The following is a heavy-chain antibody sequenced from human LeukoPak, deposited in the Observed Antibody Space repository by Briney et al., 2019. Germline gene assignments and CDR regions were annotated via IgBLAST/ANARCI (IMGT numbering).Heavy chain of an antibody. Sequence: GASVKVSCKASGYTFTSYGISWVRQAPGQGLEWMGWISAYNGNTNYAQKLQGRVTMTTDTSTSTVYMELSSLRSEDTAVYYCARRLHGSGSYIDYWGQGTLVTVSS. CDR3: ARRLHGSGSYIDY. D-gene: IGHD3-10*01. CDR1: GYTFTSYG. CDR2: ISAYNGNT. V-gene: IGHV1-18*01. J-gene: IGHJ4*02.